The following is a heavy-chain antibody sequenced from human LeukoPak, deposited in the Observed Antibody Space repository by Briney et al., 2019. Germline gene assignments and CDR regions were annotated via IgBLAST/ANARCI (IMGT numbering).Heavy chain of an antibody. CDR2: ISGSGGST. CDR1: GFTFSSYA. CDR3: AKGYTYYDFWSGLYGMDV. Sequence: PGGSLRLSCAASGFTFSSYAMSWVRQAPGMGLEWVSAISGSGGSTYYADSVKGRFTISRDNSKNTLYLQMNSLRAEDTAVYYCAKGYTYYDFWSGLYGMDVWGQGTTVTVSS. V-gene: IGHV3-23*01. J-gene: IGHJ6*02. D-gene: IGHD3-3*01.